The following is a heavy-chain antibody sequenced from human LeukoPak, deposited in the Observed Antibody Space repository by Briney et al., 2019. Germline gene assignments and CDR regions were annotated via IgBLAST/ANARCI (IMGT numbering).Heavy chain of an antibody. V-gene: IGHV3-30*02. D-gene: IGHD2-21*02. J-gene: IGHJ4*02. CDR3: AKDSDGGDCYFDS. CDR1: GFTFSRYN. CDR2: ISNDERDK. Sequence: GGSVRLSRAASGFTFSRYNIHWVRQAPGKGLEWVAFISNDERDKKYADSVKGRFTISRDNSQNTLYLQMNSLRGEDMALYYCAKDSDGGDCYFDSWGQATLVAASS.